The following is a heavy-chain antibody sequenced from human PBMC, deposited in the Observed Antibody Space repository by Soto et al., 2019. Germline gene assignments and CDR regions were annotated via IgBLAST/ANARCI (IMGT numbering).Heavy chain of an antibody. CDR2: IRDDGSNK. J-gene: IGHJ4*02. CDR1: GFTFSSYA. CDR3: ATLSYGDSDY. Sequence: GGSLRLSCAASGFTFSSYAMSWVRQAPGKGLEWVSAIRDDGSNKYYADSVKGRFTISRDNSKNTLYLQMNSLRAEDTAVYYCATLSYGDSDYWGQGTLVTVSS. D-gene: IGHD4-17*01. V-gene: IGHV3-30*02.